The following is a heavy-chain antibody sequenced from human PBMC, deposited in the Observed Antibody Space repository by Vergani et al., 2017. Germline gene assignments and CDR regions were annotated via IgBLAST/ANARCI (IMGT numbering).Heavy chain of an antibody. D-gene: IGHD3-10*01. Sequence: QVDLQESGPGLVKSSEPLSLNFAVSGYPVGSGYYWGWIRQPPGRGLEWIGCFHRTGNTYYTSSLRSRATISRDTSKNQFSLRLTSVTAADTAVYYCARQNPYGSAHVDFWGRGVLVTVSA. CDR2: FHRTGNT. J-gene: IGHJ4*02. CDR1: GYPVGSGYY. CDR3: ARQNPYGSAHVDF. V-gene: IGHV4-38-2*01.